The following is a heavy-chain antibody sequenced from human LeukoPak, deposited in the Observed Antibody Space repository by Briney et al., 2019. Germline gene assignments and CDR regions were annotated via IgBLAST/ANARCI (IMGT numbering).Heavy chain of an antibody. CDR1: GFTFSSYS. CDR3: ARGQSPIDYSPPYGMDV. Sequence: PGGSLRLSCAASGFTFSSYSMNWVRQAPGKGLEWVSSISSSSSCIYYADSVKGRFTISRDNAKNSLYLQMNSLRAEDTAVYYCARGQSPIDYSPPYGMDVWGQGTTVTVSS. CDR2: ISSSSSCI. D-gene: IGHD4-11*01. J-gene: IGHJ6*02. V-gene: IGHV3-21*01.